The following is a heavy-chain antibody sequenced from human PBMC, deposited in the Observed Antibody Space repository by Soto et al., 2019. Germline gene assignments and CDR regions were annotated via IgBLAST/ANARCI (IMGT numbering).Heavy chain of an antibody. V-gene: IGHV1-18*04. D-gene: IGHD2-15*01. CDR1: GYTFTSYG. CDR2: ISAYNGNT. Sequence: GASVKVSCKASGYTFTSYGISWVRQAPGQGLEWMGWISAYNGNTNYAQKLQGRVTMTTDTSTSTAYMELRSLRSDDTAVYYCARDIAGDRMVSGRAFDIWGQGTMVTVSS. CDR3: ARDIAGDRMVSGRAFDI. J-gene: IGHJ3*02.